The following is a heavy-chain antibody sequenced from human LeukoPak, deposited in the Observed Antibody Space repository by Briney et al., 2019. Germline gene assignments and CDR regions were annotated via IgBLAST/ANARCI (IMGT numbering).Heavy chain of an antibody. CDR3: AKDYGGGYFDY. J-gene: IGHJ4*02. CDR2: IKEDGSEK. CDR1: RFTFSRFW. D-gene: IGHD3-16*01. Sequence: GESLTLSCVVSRFTFSRFWMAWVRQAPGKGPEWVAQIKEDGSEKYYMDFVEGRFTISRDSAKNSLYLQMNCLRAEDTAVYYCAKDYGGGYFDYWGQGTLVTVSS. V-gene: IGHV3-7*01.